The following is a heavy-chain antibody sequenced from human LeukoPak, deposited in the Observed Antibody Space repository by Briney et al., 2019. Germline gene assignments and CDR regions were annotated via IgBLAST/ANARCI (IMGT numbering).Heavy chain of an antibody. CDR3: ARIPVSWFDP. Sequence: SETLSLTCAVYGGSFSGYYWSWIRQPPGKGLEWIGEINHSGSTNYNPSLKSRVTISVDTSKNQFSLKLSSVTAADTAVYYCARIPVSWFDPWGQGTLVTVSS. CDR2: INHSGST. J-gene: IGHJ5*02. V-gene: IGHV4-34*01. D-gene: IGHD2-8*01. CDR1: GGSFSGYY.